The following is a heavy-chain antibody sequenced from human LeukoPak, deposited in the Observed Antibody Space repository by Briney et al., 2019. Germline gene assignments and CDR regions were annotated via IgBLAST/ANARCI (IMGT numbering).Heavy chain of an antibody. CDR3: ARGYYGSGSRCHMDV. J-gene: IGHJ6*03. D-gene: IGHD3-10*01. V-gene: IGHV4-34*01. Sequence: SETLSLTCAVYVGSFSGYYWSWIRQPPGKGLEWIGEINHNGSTNYNSSLKSRVTISVDTSKNQFSLKLSSVTAADTAVYYCARGYYGSGSRCHMDVWGKGTTITVS. CDR1: VGSFSGYY. CDR2: INHNGST.